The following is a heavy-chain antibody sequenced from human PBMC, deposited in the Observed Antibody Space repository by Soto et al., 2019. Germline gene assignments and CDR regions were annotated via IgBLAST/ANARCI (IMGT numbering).Heavy chain of an antibody. J-gene: IGHJ6*02. CDR3: ASPTMTSTSFYYDMDG. V-gene: IGHV5-10-1*01. D-gene: IGHD4-17*01. Sequence: LGESLKISCKTSGHRFTTYWISWVRQMPGKGLEYMGKINPTDSETNYSPSFEGHVTFSVDRSTSTAYVRWNSLKASDTAMYYCASPTMTSTSFYYDMDGWGQGTMDTV. CDR1: GHRFTTYW. CDR2: INPTDSET.